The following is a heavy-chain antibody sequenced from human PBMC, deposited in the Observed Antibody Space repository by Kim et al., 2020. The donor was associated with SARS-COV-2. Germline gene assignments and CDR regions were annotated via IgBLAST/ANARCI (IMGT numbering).Heavy chain of an antibody. CDR1: GFTFSSYA. Sequence: GGSLRLSCAASGFTFSSYAMYWVRQAPGKGLEWVAGISYDGSQEYYTDSVKGRFTISRDRSKNTVNVQMDSLRDEDTAVYYCARRHYYDGRTYYPFDLWG. CDR3: ARRHYYDGRTYYPFDL. V-gene: IGHV3-30*04. J-gene: IGHJ3*01. CDR2: ISYDGSQE. D-gene: IGHD3-22*01.